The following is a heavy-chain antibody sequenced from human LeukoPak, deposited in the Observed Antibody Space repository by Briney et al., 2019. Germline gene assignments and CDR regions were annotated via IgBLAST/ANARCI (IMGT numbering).Heavy chain of an antibody. Sequence: SQTLSLTCAVSGGSISSGGYSWSWIRQPPGKGLEWIGYIYHSGSTYYNPSLKSRVTISVDTSKNQFSLKLSSVTAADTAVYYCASSYGRALRAFDIWGQGTMVTVSS. CDR3: ASSYGRALRAFDI. CDR1: GGSISSGGYS. D-gene: IGHD3-10*01. V-gene: IGHV4-30-2*05. CDR2: IYHSGST. J-gene: IGHJ3*02.